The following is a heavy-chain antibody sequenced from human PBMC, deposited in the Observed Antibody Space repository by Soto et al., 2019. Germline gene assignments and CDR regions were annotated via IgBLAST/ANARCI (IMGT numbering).Heavy chain of an antibody. CDR3: ARGLISGSHYSGGWYYFDS. V-gene: IGHV4-34*01. D-gene: IGHD1-26*01. Sequence: QVQLQQSGAGLLKPSETLSLTCAVYGESFSGYIWTWIRQTPGKGLQWIGQINHSGSASYNPSLKSRVTISLRPSNCQFSLELSSVTAADTAVYYCARGLISGSHYSGGWYYFDSWGQGTQVTVSS. CDR1: GESFSGYI. CDR2: INHSGSA. J-gene: IGHJ4*02.